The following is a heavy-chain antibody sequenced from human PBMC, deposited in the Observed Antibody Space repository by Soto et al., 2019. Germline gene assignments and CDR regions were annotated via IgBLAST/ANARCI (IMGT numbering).Heavy chain of an antibody. CDR2: IIPIFGTA. CDR3: ARGDDYYDSSGYLDY. J-gene: IGHJ4*02. Sequence: SVKVSCKASGGTFSSYAISWVRQAPGQGLEWMGGIIPIFGTANYAQKFQGRVTITADESTSTAYMELSSLRSEDTAVYYCARGDDYYDSSGYLDYWGQGTLVTVSS. D-gene: IGHD3-22*01. CDR1: GGTFSSYA. V-gene: IGHV1-69*13.